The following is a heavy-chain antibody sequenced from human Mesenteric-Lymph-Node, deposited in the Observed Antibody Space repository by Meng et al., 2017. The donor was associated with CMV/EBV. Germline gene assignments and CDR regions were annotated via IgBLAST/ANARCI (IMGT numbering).Heavy chain of an antibody. V-gene: IGHV1-2*02. D-gene: IGHD6-6*01. CDR3: ARDQKQLVHHIYYYYGMDV. Sequence: ASVKVSCKASGHTFTGYYMHWVRQAPGQGLEWMGWINPNSGGTNYAQKFQGRVTMTRDTSISTAYMELSRLRSDDTAVYYCARDQKQLVHHIYYYYGMDVWGQGTTVTVSS. CDR1: GHTFTGYY. J-gene: IGHJ6*02. CDR2: INPNSGGT.